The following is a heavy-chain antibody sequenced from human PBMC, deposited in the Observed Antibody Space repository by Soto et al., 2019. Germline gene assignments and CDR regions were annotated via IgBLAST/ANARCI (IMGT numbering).Heavy chain of an antibody. D-gene: IGHD3-10*01. Sequence: QVQLVQSGAEVKKPGSSVKVSCKASGYTFISYGISWVRQAPGQGLEWMGWISAYNDYTNYAQKLQGRVTMTTHTFPRIAYLELRSLRSDDTAVYSCAREGYYSGSGSYSPPRYYVMDVWGQGTTVTVSS. CDR2: ISAYNDYT. J-gene: IGHJ6*02. CDR1: GYTFISYG. CDR3: AREGYYSGSGSYSPPRYYVMDV. V-gene: IGHV1-18*01.